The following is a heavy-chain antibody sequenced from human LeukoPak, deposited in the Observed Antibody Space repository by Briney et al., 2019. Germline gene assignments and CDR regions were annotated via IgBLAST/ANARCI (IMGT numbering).Heavy chain of an antibody. D-gene: IGHD3-3*01. J-gene: IGHJ4*02. Sequence: ASVKVSCKASGYTFTSYGISWVRQAPGQGLEWLGWISAYNGNTNYAQKLQGRGTMTTDTSMSTAYMELMSLRSDDTAVYYCARGLLRFANDYWGQGTLVTVSS. CDR3: ARGLLRFANDY. CDR1: GYTFTSYG. V-gene: IGHV1-18*01. CDR2: ISAYNGNT.